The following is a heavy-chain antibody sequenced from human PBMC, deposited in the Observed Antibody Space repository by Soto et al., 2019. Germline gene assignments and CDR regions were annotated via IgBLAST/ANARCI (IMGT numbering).Heavy chain of an antibody. Sequence: PSETLSLTCTVSGGSMTSHYGSWTRKPPGKGLEWIGYIYNGGSTKYNPSLKSRVTMSIDTSKNQFSLNLSSVTAADTAVYYCTRELLLPGPAPWGKGIRVTVSS. D-gene: IGHD2-15*01. J-gene: IGHJ5*02. CDR2: IYNGGST. CDR1: GGSMTSHY. CDR3: TRELLLPGPAP. V-gene: IGHV4-59*11.